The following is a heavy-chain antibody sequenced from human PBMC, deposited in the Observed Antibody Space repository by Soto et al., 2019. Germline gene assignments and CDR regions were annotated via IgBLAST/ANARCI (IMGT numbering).Heavy chain of an antibody. CDR3: AKDRLLYSSSWLPYFDY. Sequence: PGGSLRLSCAASGFTFSSYGMHWVRQAPGKGLEWVAVISYDGSNKYYADSVKGRFTISRDNSKNTLYLQMNSLRAEDTAVYYCAKDRLLYSSSWLPYFDYWGQGTLVTVSS. CDR2: ISYDGSNK. V-gene: IGHV3-30*18. CDR1: GFTFSSYG. D-gene: IGHD6-13*01. J-gene: IGHJ4*02.